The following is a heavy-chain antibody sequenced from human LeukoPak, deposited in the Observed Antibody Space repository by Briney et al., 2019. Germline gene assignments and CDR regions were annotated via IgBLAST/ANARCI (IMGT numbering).Heavy chain of an antibody. CDR2: ISWNSGSI. V-gene: IGHV3-9*01. CDR3: AKAFYDSSGYGFDP. D-gene: IGHD3-22*01. J-gene: IGHJ5*02. CDR1: GFTFDDYA. Sequence: GGSLRLSCAASGFTFDDYAMHWVRPAPGKGLEWVSGISWNSGSIGYADSVKGRFTISRDNAKNSLYLQMNSLRAEDTALYYCAKAFYDSSGYGFDPWGQGTLVNVSS.